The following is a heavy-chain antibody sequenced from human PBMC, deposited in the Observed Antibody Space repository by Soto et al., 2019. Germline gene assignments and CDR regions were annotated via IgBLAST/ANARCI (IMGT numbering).Heavy chain of an antibody. Sequence: ASVKVSCKASGYTFTSYGISWVRQAPGQGLEWMGWISAYNGNTNYAQKLQGRVTMTTDTSTSTAYMELRSLRSDDTAVYYCARDLTWYSSSWEYFQHWGQGTLVTVSS. CDR2: ISAYNGNT. CDR3: ARDLTWYSSSWEYFQH. J-gene: IGHJ1*01. CDR1: GYTFTSYG. D-gene: IGHD6-13*01. V-gene: IGHV1-18*01.